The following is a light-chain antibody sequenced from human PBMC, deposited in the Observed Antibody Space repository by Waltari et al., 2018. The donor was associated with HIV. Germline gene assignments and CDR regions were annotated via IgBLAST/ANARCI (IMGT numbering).Light chain of an antibody. Sequence: QSVLTQPPSASGTPGQRVSISCSGSSSNLGSNIVNWYQQLPGTAPKLLIYSNNQRPSGVPDRFSGSKSGTSASLANSGLQSEDEADYYCAAWDDSLNAWVFGGGTKLTVL. CDR3: AAWDDSLNAWV. CDR1: SSNLGSNI. CDR2: SNN. V-gene: IGLV1-44*01. J-gene: IGLJ3*02.